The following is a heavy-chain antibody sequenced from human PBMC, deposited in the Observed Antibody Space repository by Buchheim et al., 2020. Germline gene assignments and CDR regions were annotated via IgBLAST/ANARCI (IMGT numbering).Heavy chain of an antibody. CDR1: GFTFSRYV. D-gene: IGHD3-3*02. V-gene: IGHV3-30*04. Sequence: QEQLVESGGGVVQPGRSLRLSCATSGFTFSRYVMHWVRQAPGKGLEWMAVISHDETNEYYADSVQGRFTISRDNSKSTLYLQVNSLRPEDTAVYYCARDGPDINIFGYFDFWGQGTL. CDR2: ISHDETNE. CDR3: ARDGPDINIFGYFDF. J-gene: IGHJ4*02.